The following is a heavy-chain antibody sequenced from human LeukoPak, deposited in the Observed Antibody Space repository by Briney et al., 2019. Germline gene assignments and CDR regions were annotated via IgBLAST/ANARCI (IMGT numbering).Heavy chain of an antibody. CDR3: VTEGSGAFDL. J-gene: IGHJ3*01. Sequence: GGSLRLSCAASGFTFTNAWMNWVRQAPGRGLEWVGLFKSKTDGGTTVYAAPVKGRFTITRHDSINTLYLQTNSLRTEEIAVYYCVTEGSGAFDLWGQGTMVTVSS. CDR1: GFTFTNAW. D-gene: IGHD3-10*01. V-gene: IGHV3-15*01. CDR2: FKSKTDGGTT.